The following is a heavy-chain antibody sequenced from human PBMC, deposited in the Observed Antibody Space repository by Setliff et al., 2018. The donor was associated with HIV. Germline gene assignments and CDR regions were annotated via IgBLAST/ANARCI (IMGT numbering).Heavy chain of an antibody. Sequence: ASVKVSCKASGYTFTSYGISWVRQAPGQGLEWMGWISAYNGNTNYAQKFQGRVTMTRDTSATTAYMELSSLRSEDTAMYYCARGYCSSTSCQYYLNYWGQGTQVTVSS. CDR2: ISAYNGNT. CDR3: ARGYCSSTSCQYYLNY. D-gene: IGHD2-2*01. V-gene: IGHV1-18*01. CDR1: GYTFTSYG. J-gene: IGHJ4*02.